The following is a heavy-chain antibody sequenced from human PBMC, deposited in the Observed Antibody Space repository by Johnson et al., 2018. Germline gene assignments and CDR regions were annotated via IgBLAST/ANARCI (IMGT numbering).Heavy chain of an antibody. CDR1: GFTFSSYA. CDR3: AKDLESIVVVPAAIPTRALEYCQH. CDR2: ISGSGGST. V-gene: IGHV3-23*04. D-gene: IGHD2-2*02. Sequence: VQLVQSGGGVVQPGRSLRLSCAASGFTFSSYAMSWVRQAPGKGLEWVSAISGSGGSTYYADSVKGRFTIYRENSKNTLYLQMNSLRAEDTAVYYCAKDLESIVVVPAAIPTRALEYCQHWGQGTLVTVSS. J-gene: IGHJ1*01.